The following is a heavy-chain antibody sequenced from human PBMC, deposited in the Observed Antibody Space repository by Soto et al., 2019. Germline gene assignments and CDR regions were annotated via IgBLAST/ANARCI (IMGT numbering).Heavy chain of an antibody. V-gene: IGHV1-69*13. J-gene: IGHJ6*02. Sequence: SVKVSCKASGGTFSSHAISWARQAPGQGLEWMGGIIPIFGTANYAQKFQGRVTITADESTSTAYMELSSLRSEDTAVYYCARDLNGGSERMFYGMDVWGQGTTVTVSS. CDR1: GGTFSSHA. D-gene: IGHD7-27*01. CDR2: IIPIFGTA. CDR3: ARDLNGGSERMFYGMDV.